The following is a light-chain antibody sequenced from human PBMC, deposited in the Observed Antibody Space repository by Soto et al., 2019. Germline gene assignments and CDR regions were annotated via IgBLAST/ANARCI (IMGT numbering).Light chain of an antibody. J-gene: IGKJ5*01. CDR2: KAS. V-gene: IGKV1-5*03. Sequence: DIQMTQSPSTLSASVGDRVTITCRASQNVNGWLAWYQQKPGKAPKLLINKASTLESGVPSRFSGRGFGTEFTLTISSLQTDDFATYYCQQYDTRCTFGQGTRLEIK. CDR3: QQYDTRCT. CDR1: QNVNGW.